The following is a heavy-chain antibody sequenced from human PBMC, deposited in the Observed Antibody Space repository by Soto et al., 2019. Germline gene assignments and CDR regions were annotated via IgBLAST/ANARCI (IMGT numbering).Heavy chain of an antibody. CDR2: ISAYNGNT. CDR1: GYTFTSYG. J-gene: IGHJ6*03. V-gene: IGHV1-18*01. CDR3: ARMVSGYDFIPGFYYYYYMDV. Sequence: GASVKVSCTASGYTFTSYGISWVRQAPEQGLEWMGWISAYNGNTNYAQKLQGRVTMTTDTSTSTAYMELRSLRSDDTAVYYCARMVSGYDFIPGFYYYYYMDVWGKGTTVTVSS. D-gene: IGHD5-12*01.